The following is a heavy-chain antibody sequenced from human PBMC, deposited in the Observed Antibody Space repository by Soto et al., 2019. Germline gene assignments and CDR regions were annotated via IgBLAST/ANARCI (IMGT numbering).Heavy chain of an antibody. CDR3: ARGQPDYDILTGGFDY. V-gene: IGHV4-4*02. CDR2: IYHSGST. Sequence: SETMYLTCAVSGGSISSSNWWSWVRQPPGKGLEWIGEIYHSGSTNYNPSLKSRVTISVDKSKNQFSLKLSSVTAADTAVYYCARGQPDYDILTGGFDYWGQGTLVTVSS. CDR1: GGSISSSNW. J-gene: IGHJ4*02. D-gene: IGHD3-9*01.